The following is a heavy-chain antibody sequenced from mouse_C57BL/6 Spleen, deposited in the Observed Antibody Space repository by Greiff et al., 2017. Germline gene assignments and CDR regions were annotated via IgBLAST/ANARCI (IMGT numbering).Heavy chain of an antibody. CDR1: GFYIKNTY. V-gene: IGHV14-3*01. CDR2: IDPASGST. J-gene: IGHJ2*01. CDR3: CRGGGGDGSRDYFDY. Sequence: EVKLMESVAELVRPGASVKLSCTASGFYIKNTYMHWVKQRPEQGLEWIGRIDPASGSTKYAPKFPGKATITANTSSNTAYLQLSSLAAADTAVYCCCRGGGGDGSRDYFDYWGQGTTLTVSS. D-gene: IGHD1-1*01.